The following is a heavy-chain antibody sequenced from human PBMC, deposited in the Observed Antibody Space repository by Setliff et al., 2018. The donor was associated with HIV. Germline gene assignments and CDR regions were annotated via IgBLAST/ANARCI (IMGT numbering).Heavy chain of an antibody. CDR1: GGSFSGYY. D-gene: IGHD1-1*01. Sequence: SETLSLTCAVYGGSFSGYYWSWIRQPPGKGLEWIGEINHSGSTNYNPSLKSRVTISVDTSKNQFSLELTSVTATDTAVYYCARNSQKGIQQLLLASWGPGTVVTVYS. CDR3: ARNSQKGIQQLLLAS. CDR2: INHSGST. V-gene: IGHV4-34*01. J-gene: IGHJ4*02.